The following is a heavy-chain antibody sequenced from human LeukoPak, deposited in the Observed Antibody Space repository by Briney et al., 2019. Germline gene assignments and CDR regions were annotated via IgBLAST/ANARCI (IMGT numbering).Heavy chain of an antibody. CDR3: AGAVSSGWTFYYYYYYMDV. V-gene: IGHV3-7*01. D-gene: IGHD6-19*01. Sequence: GGSLRLSCAASGFTFSSYWMSWVRQAPGKGLEWVANIKQDGSEKYYVDSVKGRFTISRDNAKNSLYLQMNSLRAEDTAVYYCAGAVSSGWTFYYYYYYMDVWGKGTTVTVSS. J-gene: IGHJ6*03. CDR2: IKQDGSEK. CDR1: GFTFSSYW.